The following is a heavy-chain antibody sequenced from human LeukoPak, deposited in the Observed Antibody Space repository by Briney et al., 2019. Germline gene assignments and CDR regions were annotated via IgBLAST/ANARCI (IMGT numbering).Heavy chain of an antibody. V-gene: IGHV4-59*01. Sequence: SETLSLTCTVSGGSISSYYWSWIRQPPGKGLEWIGYIYYSGSTNYNPSLKSRVTISVDTSKNQFSLKLSSVTAADTAVYYCARDTVNPNDAFDIWGQGTMVTVSS. J-gene: IGHJ3*02. CDR2: IYYSGST. CDR1: GGSISSYY. CDR3: ARDTVNPNDAFDI.